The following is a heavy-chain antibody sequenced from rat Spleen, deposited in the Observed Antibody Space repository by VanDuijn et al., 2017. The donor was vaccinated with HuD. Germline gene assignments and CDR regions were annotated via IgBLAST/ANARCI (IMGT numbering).Heavy chain of an antibody. CDR1: GFTFSNYY. J-gene: IGHJ4*01. Sequence: EVQLVESGGGLVQPGRSMKVSCAASGFTFSNYYMTWVRQAPTKGLEWVASISTDGGHTYSRDSVKGRFTISRDNAKNTQYLQMDSLRSEDTATYYCARHSDSEGYVMDAWGQGASVTVSS. V-gene: IGHV5-25*01. CDR2: ISTDGGHT. CDR3: ARHSDSEGYVMDA. D-gene: IGHD1-11*01.